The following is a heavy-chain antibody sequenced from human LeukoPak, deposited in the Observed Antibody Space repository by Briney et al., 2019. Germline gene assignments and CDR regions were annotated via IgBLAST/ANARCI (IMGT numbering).Heavy chain of an antibody. D-gene: IGHD6-6*01. CDR1: GYSISSGYY. J-gene: IGHJ1*01. Sequence: PSETLSLTCTVSGYSISSGYYWSWIRQPPGKGLEWIGYIYHSGSTYYNPSLKSRATISVDRSKNQFSLKLSSVTAADTAVYYCARVEASRPAARPWGYFQHWGQGTLVTVSS. CDR2: IYHSGST. V-gene: IGHV4-38-2*02. CDR3: ARVEASRPAARPWGYFQH.